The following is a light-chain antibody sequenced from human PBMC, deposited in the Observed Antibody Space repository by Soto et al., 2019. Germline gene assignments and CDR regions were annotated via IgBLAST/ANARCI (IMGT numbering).Light chain of an antibody. V-gene: IGKV1-39*01. CDR1: HYISTY. CDR3: QQLYTLPFT. Sequence: DIQMTQSPSSLSASVGGRVAISCRASHYISTYLNWYQQRPGKAPKLLIYAASSLQSGVPSRFSGSGSGTDFTLTISSLQPEDFATYHCQQLYTLPFTFGQGTRLEIK. CDR2: AAS. J-gene: IGKJ5*01.